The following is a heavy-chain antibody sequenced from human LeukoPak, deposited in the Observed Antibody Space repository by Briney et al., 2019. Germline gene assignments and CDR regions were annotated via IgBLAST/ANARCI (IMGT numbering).Heavy chain of an antibody. J-gene: IGHJ6*02. CDR3: AREGYCSGGSCYMGWYGMDV. CDR1: GFTFSSYW. Sequence: GGSLRLSCAASGFTFSSYWMHWVRQAPGKGLVWVSRINSDGSSTSYADSVKGRFTISRDNAKNTLYLQMNSLRAEDTAVYYCAREGYCSGGSCYMGWYGMDVWGQGTTVTVSS. D-gene: IGHD2-15*01. CDR2: INSDGSST. V-gene: IGHV3-74*01.